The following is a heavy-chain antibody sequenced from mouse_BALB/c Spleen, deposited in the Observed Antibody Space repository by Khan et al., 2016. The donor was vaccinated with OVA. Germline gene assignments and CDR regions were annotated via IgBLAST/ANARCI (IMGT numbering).Heavy chain of an antibody. V-gene: IGHV1-54*03. CDR3: SRSGYGFGAY. D-gene: IGHD3-2*02. J-gene: IGHJ3*01. CDR1: GYAFTDYL. Sequence: QVQLQQSGAELVRPGTSVQVSCKASGYAFTDYLIEWLKQRPGQGLEWIGVINPGSGDITYNENFMDKATLTADKSSSTAYMQLTSLTSDDSAVYFGSRSGYGFGAYWGPGTLVTVSA. CDR2: INPGSGDI.